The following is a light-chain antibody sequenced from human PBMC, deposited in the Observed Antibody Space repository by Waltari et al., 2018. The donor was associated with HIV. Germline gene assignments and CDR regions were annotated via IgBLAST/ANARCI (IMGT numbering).Light chain of an antibody. CDR3: ASWDDSLSGLV. Sequence: QSVLTPPPSASGTPGQRVTISCSGSSSNIGSNFVYWFQQLPGTAPKLLIYRNDKRPSGVPDRFSGSKSGPSASLAISGLRSEDDADYYCASWDDSLSGLVFGGGTNLTVL. J-gene: IGLJ2*01. CDR1: SSNIGSNF. V-gene: IGLV1-47*01. CDR2: RND.